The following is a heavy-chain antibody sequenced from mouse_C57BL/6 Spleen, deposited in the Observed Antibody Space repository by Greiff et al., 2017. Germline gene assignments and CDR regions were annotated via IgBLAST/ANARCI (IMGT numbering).Heavy chain of an antibody. J-gene: IGHJ2*01. V-gene: IGHV5-6*01. CDR2: ISSGGSYT. Sequence: EVHLVESGGDLVKPGGSLKLSCAASGFTFSSYGMSWVRQTPDKRLEWVATISSGGSYTYYPDSVKGRFTISRDNAKNTLYLQMSSLKSEDTAMXDCARHGPYYFDYWGQGTTLTVSS. CDR3: ARHGPYYFDY. CDR1: GFTFSSYG.